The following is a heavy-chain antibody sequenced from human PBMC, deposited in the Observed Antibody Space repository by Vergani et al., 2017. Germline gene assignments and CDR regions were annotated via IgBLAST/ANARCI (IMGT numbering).Heavy chain of an antibody. CDR2: IYPGDSDT. CDR3: ARSAIVYCSITSCSGGAFDI. J-gene: IGHJ3*02. Sequence: EVQLVQSGAEVKKPGESLKISCKGSGYSFTSYWIGWVRQMPGKGLEWMGSIYPGDSDTRYSPSFQGQVTISADKSISTAYLQWSSLKASDTAMYYCARSAIVYCSITSCSGGAFDIWGQGTMVTVSS. D-gene: IGHD2-2*01. V-gene: IGHV5-51*01. CDR1: GYSFTSYW.